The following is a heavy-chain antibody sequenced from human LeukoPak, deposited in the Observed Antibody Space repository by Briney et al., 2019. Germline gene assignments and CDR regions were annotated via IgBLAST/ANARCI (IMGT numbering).Heavy chain of an antibody. CDR2: INHSGST. CDR1: GGAFSGNY. Sequence: PSETLSLTSAIYGGAFSGNYWSWIRQPPVKGLEWIGEINHSGSTNYNPSLKSRVTISVDTSKNQFSLKLSSVTAADTAVYYCARWCPYDCGYYHLDYWGQGTLVTVSS. J-gene: IGHJ4*02. D-gene: IGHD4-17*01. CDR3: ARWCPYDCGYYHLDY. V-gene: IGHV4-34*01.